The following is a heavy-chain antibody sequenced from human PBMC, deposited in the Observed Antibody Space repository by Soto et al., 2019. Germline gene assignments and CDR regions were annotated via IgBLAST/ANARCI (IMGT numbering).Heavy chain of an antibody. D-gene: IGHD3-9*01. CDR2: INHSGST. CDR1: GGSISTGGYS. V-gene: IGHV4-30-2*01. J-gene: IGHJ6*02. CDR3: ARDPLYYDILTGQGYYYYGMDV. Sequence: SETLSLTCAVSGGSISTGGYSWSWIRQPPGKGLEWIGEINHSGSTNYNPSLKSRVTISVDTSKNQFSLKLSSVTAADTAVYYCARDPLYYDILTGQGYYYYGMDVWGQGTTVTVSS.